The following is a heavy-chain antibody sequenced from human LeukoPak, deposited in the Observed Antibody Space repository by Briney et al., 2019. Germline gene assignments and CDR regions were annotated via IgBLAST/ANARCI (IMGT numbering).Heavy chain of an antibody. Sequence: GASVKVSCKASGYTFTSLGVSWVRQAPGQGFEWMGWISADNGNTNYAQNLQGRVTITTDTSTTTAHMELRSLTSDDTAVYYCATGGPVGPFDYWGQGTLVTVSS. CDR3: ATGGPVGPFDY. CDR2: ISADNGNT. D-gene: IGHD2/OR15-2a*01. V-gene: IGHV1-18*01. CDR1: GYTFTSLG. J-gene: IGHJ4*02.